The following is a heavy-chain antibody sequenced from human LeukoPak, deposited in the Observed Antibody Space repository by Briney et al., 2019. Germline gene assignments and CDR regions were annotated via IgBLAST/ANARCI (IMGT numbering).Heavy chain of an antibody. CDR3: GRAMDV. CDR1: GFTFTTYW. CDR2: IRQDGIEK. J-gene: IGHJ6*02. Sequence: GGSLRLSCAASGFTFTTYWMSWDRQAPGKGLEWVANIRQDGIEKHYVDSVKGRFTISRDNAKNSVYLQMNSLRAEDAAVYYCGRAMDVWGQGTTVTVSS. V-gene: IGHV3-7*03.